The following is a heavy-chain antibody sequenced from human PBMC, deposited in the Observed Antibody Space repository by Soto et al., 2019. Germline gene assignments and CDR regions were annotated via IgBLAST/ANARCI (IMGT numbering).Heavy chain of an antibody. CDR3: ATSYGNAWYTY. Sequence: SETLSLTCTVSGGSISSGGYYWSWIRQHPGKGLEWIGYIYYSGSTYYNPSLKSRLAISVDRSKNQFTLQLTSVTVADTAVYYCATSYGNAWYTYWGQGTQVTVSS. CDR2: IYYSGST. D-gene: IGHD6-13*01. CDR1: GGSISSGGYY. J-gene: IGHJ4*02. V-gene: IGHV4-31*03.